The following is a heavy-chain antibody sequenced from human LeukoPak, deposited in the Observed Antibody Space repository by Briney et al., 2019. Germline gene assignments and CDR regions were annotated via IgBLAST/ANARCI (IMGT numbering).Heavy chain of an antibody. CDR3: ARGRLRSRFLSGWSPYYYYMDV. D-gene: IGHD6-19*01. V-gene: IGHV1-8*03. CDR1: GYTFTSYG. J-gene: IGHJ6*03. Sequence: GASVKVSCKASGYTFTSYGISWVRQAPGQGLEWMGWMNPNSGNTGYAQKFQGRVTITRNTSISTAYMELSSLRSEDTAVYYCARGRLRSRFLSGWSPYYYYMDVWGKGTTVTVSS. CDR2: MNPNSGNT.